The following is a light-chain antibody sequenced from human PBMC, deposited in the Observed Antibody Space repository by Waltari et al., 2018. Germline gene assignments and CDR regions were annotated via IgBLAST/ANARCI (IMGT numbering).Light chain of an antibody. Sequence: DIQMTQSPYTLSASVGDRVTITCRASQSISTWLAWYQQKPGKAPKLVIYKASSLESGVPSRFSGSGSGTEFTLTISSLQPDDFATYYCQQYNSYSRTFGQGTKVEI. V-gene: IGKV1-5*03. CDR1: QSISTW. CDR2: KAS. J-gene: IGKJ1*01. CDR3: QQYNSYSRT.